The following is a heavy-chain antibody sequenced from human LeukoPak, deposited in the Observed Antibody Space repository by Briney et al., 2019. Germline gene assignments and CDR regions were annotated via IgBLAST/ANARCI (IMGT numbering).Heavy chain of an antibody. CDR3: ARRYSSNWYVRYFDH. D-gene: IGHD6-13*01. Sequence: GSLRLSCAASGFTFSKSWMGWVRQAPGKGLEWIASIHYSGGTYYNPSLKSRVTISVDTSKNQFSLKLNSVTAADTAVYYCARRYSSNWYVRYFDHWGQGTPVTVSS. V-gene: IGHV4-39*01. CDR2: IHYSGGT. J-gene: IGHJ4*02. CDR1: GFTFSKSW.